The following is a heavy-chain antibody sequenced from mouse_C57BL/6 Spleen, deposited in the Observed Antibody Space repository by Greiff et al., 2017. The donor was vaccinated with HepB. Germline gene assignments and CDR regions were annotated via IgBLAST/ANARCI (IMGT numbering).Heavy chain of an antibody. D-gene: IGHD1-1*01. CDR1: GYTFTSYW. V-gene: IGHV1-69*01. Sequence: QVQLQQPGAELVMPGASVKLSCKASGYTFTSYWMHWVKQRPGQGLEWIGEIDPSDSYTNYNQKFKGKSTLTVDKSSSTAYMQLSSLTSEDSAVYYCAICEDDDSSTMGGWGQGTTVTVSS. J-gene: IGHJ4*01. CDR2: IDPSDSYT. CDR3: AICEDDDSSTMGG.